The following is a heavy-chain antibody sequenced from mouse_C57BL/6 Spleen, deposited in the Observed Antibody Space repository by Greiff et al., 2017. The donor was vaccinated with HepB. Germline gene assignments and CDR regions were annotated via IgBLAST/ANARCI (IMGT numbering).Heavy chain of an antibody. CDR1: GYAFSSSW. Sequence: VQLQQSGPELVKPGASVKISCKASGYAFSSSWMNWVKQRPGKGLEWIGRIYPGDGDTNYNGKFKGKATLTADKSSSTAYMQLSSLTSEDSAVYCCARITTVVAGDYFDYWGQGTTLTVSS. J-gene: IGHJ2*01. V-gene: IGHV1-82*01. D-gene: IGHD1-1*01. CDR3: ARITTVVAGDYFDY. CDR2: IYPGDGDT.